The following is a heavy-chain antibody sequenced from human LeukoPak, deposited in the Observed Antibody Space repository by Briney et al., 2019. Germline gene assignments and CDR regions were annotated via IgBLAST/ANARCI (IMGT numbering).Heavy chain of an antibody. Sequence: ASVKVSCKASGYTFTSYYMHWVRQAPGQGLEWMGIINPSGGSTSYAQKFQGRVTMTRDMSTSTVYMELSSLRSEDTAVYYCARARYCSSTSCSHFDYWGQGALVTVSS. CDR2: INPSGGST. V-gene: IGHV1-46*01. J-gene: IGHJ4*02. CDR3: ARARYCSSTSCSHFDY. D-gene: IGHD2-2*01. CDR1: GYTFTSYY.